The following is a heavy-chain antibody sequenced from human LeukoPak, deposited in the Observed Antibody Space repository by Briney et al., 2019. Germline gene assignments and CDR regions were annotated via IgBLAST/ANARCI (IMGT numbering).Heavy chain of an antibody. J-gene: IGHJ6*02. CDR3: ARGPYYYGSGSYNGMDV. CDR2: IKQDGSEK. D-gene: IGHD3-10*01. V-gene: IGHV3-7*01. CDR1: GFTFSSYW. Sequence: PGGSLRLSCAASGFTFSSYWMSWVRQAPGKGLEWVANIKQDGSEKYYVDSVKGRFTISRDNAKNSLYLQMNSLRAEDTAVYYCARGPYYYGSGSYNGMDVWGQGTTVTVSS.